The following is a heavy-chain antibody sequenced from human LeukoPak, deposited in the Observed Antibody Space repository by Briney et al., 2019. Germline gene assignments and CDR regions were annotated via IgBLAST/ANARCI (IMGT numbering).Heavy chain of an antibody. D-gene: IGHD3-10*01. CDR2: INSDGSRT. J-gene: IGHJ4*02. V-gene: IGHV3-74*01. CDR3: AKDGSGSYYTYYFDY. Sequence: GGSLRLSCAASGFTFSNYWMHWVRQAPGKGLVWVSHINSDGSRTNYAASVKGRFTISRDNAKNTLYLQMSSLRAEDTAVYYCAKDGSGSYYTYYFDYWGQGTLVTVSS. CDR1: GFTFSNYW.